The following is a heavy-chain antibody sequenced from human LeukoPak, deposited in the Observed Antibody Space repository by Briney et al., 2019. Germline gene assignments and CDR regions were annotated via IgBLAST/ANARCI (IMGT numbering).Heavy chain of an antibody. CDR1: GYTFTGYY. V-gene: IGHV1-2*02. J-gene: IGHJ3*02. CDR3: ARTRGTGSYDAFDI. D-gene: IGHD1-26*01. Sequence: ASVKVSCKASGYTFTGYYMHWVRQAPGQGLEWMGWINPNSGGTNYAQKFQGRVTMTRDTSISTAYMELSRLRSDDTAVYYCARTRGTGSYDAFDIWGQGTMVTVSS. CDR2: INPNSGGT.